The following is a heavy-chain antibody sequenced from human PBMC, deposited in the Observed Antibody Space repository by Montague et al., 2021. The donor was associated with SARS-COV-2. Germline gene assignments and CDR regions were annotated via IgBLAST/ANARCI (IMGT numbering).Heavy chain of an antibody. D-gene: IGHD4-11*01. V-gene: IGHV4-34*01. J-gene: IGHJ6*02. CDR3: ACGEITTRGLSYYYGMDV. CDR1: GGSFSGYY. CDR2: INHSGST. Sequence: SETLYLTCAVYGGSFSGYYWTWIRQSPRKGLEWIGEINHSGSTNYNPSLKSRVTISVDTSKNQFSLKLSSVTAADTAVYYCACGEITTRGLSYYYGMDVWGQGTTVTVSS.